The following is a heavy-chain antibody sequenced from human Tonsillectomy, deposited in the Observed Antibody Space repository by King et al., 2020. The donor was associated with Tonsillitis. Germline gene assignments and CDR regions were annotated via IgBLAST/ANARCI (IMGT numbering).Heavy chain of an antibody. V-gene: IGHV1-46*03. CDR3: ARARAPLYNDFWSGYYYYYYMDV. D-gene: IGHD3-3*01. J-gene: IGHJ6*03. CDR1: GYTFTNHY. CDR2: INPSGAGT. Sequence: LVQSGAEVKKPGASVKVSCKAFGYTFTNHYIHWVRQAPGQGLEWMGIINPSGAGTSYAQKFQGRVTMTRDTSTSTVYMELSSLRSEDTAMYYCARARAPLYNDFWSGYYYYYYMDVWGKGTTVTVSS.